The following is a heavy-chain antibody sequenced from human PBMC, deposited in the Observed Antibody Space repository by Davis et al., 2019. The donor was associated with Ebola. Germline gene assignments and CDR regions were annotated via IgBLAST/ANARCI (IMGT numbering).Heavy chain of an antibody. Sequence: PGGSLRLSCAGSGITFSTYRLSWVRQAPGKGLEWVSSITPSSAYIYYADSVRGRFTVSRDNSQNTLFLQMNSLRVEDSALYYCTKGSVSYGIHIWFDPWGQGTLVSVSS. D-gene: IGHD5-18*01. J-gene: IGHJ5*02. CDR3: TKGSVSYGIHIWFDP. V-gene: IGHV3-21*04. CDR1: GITFSTYR. CDR2: ITPSSAYI.